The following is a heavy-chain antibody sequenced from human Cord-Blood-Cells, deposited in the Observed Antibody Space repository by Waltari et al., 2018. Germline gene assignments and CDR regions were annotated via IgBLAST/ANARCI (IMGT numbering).Heavy chain of an antibody. CDR1: GFTFSSYS. V-gene: IGHV3-48*02. CDR2: ISSSSSTI. J-gene: IGHJ3*02. Sequence: EVQLVESGGGLVQPGGSLRLSCAASGFTFSSYSMNWVRQAPGKGLEWVSYISSSSSTIYYADSVKGRFTISRDNAKNSLYLQMNSLRDEDTAVYYCAREQPVEYSSSSVAFDIWGQGTMVTVSS. CDR3: AREQPVEYSSSSVAFDI. D-gene: IGHD6-6*01.